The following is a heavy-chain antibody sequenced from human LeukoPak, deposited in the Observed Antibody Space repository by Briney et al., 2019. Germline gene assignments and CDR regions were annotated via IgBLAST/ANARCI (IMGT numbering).Heavy chain of an antibody. CDR2: IYYSGST. D-gene: IGHD3-22*01. J-gene: IGHJ4*02. CDR1: GDSISNTDYY. Sequence: SETLSLTCTVSGDSISNTDYYWGWIRQPPGKRLEWIGSIYYSGSTYYNPSLESRVTISVDTSKNQFSLKLSSVTAADTAVYYCARHDSSGYYVIDYWGQGTLVTVSS. V-gene: IGHV4-39*01. CDR3: ARHDSSGYYVIDY.